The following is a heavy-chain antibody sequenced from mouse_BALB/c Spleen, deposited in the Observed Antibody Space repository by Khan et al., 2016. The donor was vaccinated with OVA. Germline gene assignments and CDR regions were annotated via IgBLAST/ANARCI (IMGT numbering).Heavy chain of an antibody. CDR2: INPSNDYT. D-gene: IGHD3-2*01. V-gene: IGHV1-4*01. Sequence: VQLQQSGAELARPGASVKMSCKTSGYTFTTYTLHWVKQRPGRSLEWIGYINPSNDYTNYNQKFKDKSTLTADKSSSTADMQLSSLTSEDSSVYYCARSGQLGLRGGFTYWGQGTLVTVSA. CDR1: GYTFTTYT. J-gene: IGHJ3*01. CDR3: ARSGQLGLRGGFTY.